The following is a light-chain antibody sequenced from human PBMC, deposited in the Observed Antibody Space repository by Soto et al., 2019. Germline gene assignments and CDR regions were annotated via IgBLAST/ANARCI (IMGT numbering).Light chain of an antibody. V-gene: IGKV1-6*01. CDR2: AAS. CDR3: LQDYDYPRT. J-gene: IGKJ1*01. Sequence: AIQLTQSPSSLSASVGDRVTITCRASQAIRTALGWYQQKPGKVPKLLIYAASTLQSGVPARFSGSGSGTDFTLTISSLQPEDFATYYCLQDYDYPRTFGQGTKVELK. CDR1: QAIRTA.